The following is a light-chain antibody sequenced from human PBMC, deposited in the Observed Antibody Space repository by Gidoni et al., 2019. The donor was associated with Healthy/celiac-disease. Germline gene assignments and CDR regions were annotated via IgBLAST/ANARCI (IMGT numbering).Light chain of an antibody. CDR1: QSVSSY. V-gene: IGKV3-11*01. Sequence: EIVLTQSPATLSLSPGERATLSCRASQSVSSYLAWYQQKPGQAPRRLIYDASNRATGIPARFSGSGSGTDFTLTISSLEPEDFAVYYCQQRSNWPPGGTFGGGTKVEIK. CDR3: QQRSNWPPGGT. CDR2: DAS. J-gene: IGKJ4*01.